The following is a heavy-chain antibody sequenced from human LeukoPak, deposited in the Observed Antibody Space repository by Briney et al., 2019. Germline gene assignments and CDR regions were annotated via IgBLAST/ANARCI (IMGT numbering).Heavy chain of an antibody. D-gene: IGHD1-26*01. J-gene: IGHJ4*02. CDR2: INPNSDGT. V-gene: IGHV1-2*05. Sequence: ASVKVSCMASGYTFTGYYMHWVRQAPGHRLEWMGRINPNSDGTNYAQKFQGRVTMTRDTSISTAYMELSRLRADDTDVYYCARGIVGSTSYFDYWGQGTLVTVSS. CDR3: ARGIVGSTSYFDY. CDR1: GYTFTGYY.